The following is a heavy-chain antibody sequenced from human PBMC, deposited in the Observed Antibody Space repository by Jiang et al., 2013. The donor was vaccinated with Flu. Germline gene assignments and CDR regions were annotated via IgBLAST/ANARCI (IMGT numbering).Heavy chain of an antibody. V-gene: IGHV1-69*01. Sequence: IPIFGTANYAQKFQGRVTITADESTSTAYMELSSLRSEDTAVYYCARGYCSGGSCYLDYWGQGTLVTVSS. CDR2: IPIFGTA. D-gene: IGHD2-15*01. CDR3: ARGYCSGGSCYLDY. J-gene: IGHJ4*02.